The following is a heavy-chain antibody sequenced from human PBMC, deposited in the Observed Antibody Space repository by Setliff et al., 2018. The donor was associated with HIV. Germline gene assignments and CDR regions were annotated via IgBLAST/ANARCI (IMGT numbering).Heavy chain of an antibody. D-gene: IGHD3-16*01. V-gene: IGHV4-4*07. J-gene: IGHJ5*02. CDR2: IFGSGTT. Sequence: PSETLSLTCSVSTDSISNFHWSWMRQPAGKGLEWIGRIFGSGTTHYNPSLKSRVTMSIDTSKNQFSLKLNSVTAADTAVYFCARDRSKYGTGSSAYNWFDPWG. CDR3: ARDRSKYGTGSSAYNWFDP. CDR1: TDSISNFH.